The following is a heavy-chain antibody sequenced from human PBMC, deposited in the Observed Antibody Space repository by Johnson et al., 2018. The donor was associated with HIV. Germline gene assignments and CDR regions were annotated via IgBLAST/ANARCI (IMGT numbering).Heavy chain of an antibody. CDR3: TTDRYAFDG. V-gene: IGHV3-30-3*01. Sequence: QVHLVESGGFVVQPGRSLRLSCAASGFTFSIYAMHWVRQAPGKGLDWVAVISYDGSNKYYADSVKGRFTISRDDSKNNLYLQMNSLKTEDTAVYYCTTDRYAFDGWGQGTMVTVSS. J-gene: IGHJ3*01. CDR2: ISYDGSNK. CDR1: GFTFSIYA. D-gene: IGHD1-1*01.